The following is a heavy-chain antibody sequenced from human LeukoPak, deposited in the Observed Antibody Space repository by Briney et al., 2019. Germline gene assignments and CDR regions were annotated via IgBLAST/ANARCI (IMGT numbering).Heavy chain of an antibody. CDR2: IIGSGGTT. CDR1: GFSFSSYA. J-gene: IGHJ4*02. CDR3: ATGYSAWSFGY. V-gene: IGHV3-23*01. Sequence: PGGSLTLSCAASGFSFSSYAMTWVRQAPGKGLEWVSGIIGSGGTTDYADSVKGRFTISRDNSKNTLYLQMNSLRAEDTAMYFCATGYSAWSFGYWGQGTLVTVSS. D-gene: IGHD6-19*01.